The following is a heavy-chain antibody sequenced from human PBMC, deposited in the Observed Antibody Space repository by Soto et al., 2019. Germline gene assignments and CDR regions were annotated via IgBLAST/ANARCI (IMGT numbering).Heavy chain of an antibody. V-gene: IGHV1-58*01. CDR1: GFTFTSSA. Sequence: ASVKVSCKASGFTFTSSAVQWVRQARGQRLEWIGWIVVGSGNTNYAQKFQERVTITRDMSTSTAYMELSSLRSEDTAVYYCAAVDAEVPLDASDIWGQGPMVTVAS. CDR3: AAVDAEVPLDASDI. J-gene: IGHJ3*02. CDR2: IVVGSGNT.